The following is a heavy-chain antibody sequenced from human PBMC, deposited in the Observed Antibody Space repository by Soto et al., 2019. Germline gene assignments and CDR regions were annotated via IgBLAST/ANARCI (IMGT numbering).Heavy chain of an antibody. CDR2: IIPLFGTA. CDR3: AINDGTDGYKFAY. J-gene: IGHJ4*02. V-gene: IGHV1-69*01. D-gene: IGHD5-12*01. CDR1: GGTFSTYD. Sequence: QVQLVQSGAEVKKPGSSVKVSCKASGGTFSTYDICWVRQAPGQGLEWMGGIIPLFGTANYAQKFQGRVTIIADESTRTAYMELRRLRYEDTAVYYCAINDGTDGYKFAYWGQGTLVTVSS.